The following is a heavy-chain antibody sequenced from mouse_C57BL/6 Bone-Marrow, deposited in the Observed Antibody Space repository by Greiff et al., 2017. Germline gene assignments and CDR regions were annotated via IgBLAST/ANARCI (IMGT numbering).Heavy chain of an antibody. CDR2: IDPENGDT. Sequence: EVQLQESGAELVRPGASVKLSCTASGFNIKDDYMHWVKQRPEQGLECIGWIDPENGDTEYASKFQGKATITADTSSNTAYLQLSSLTSEDTAVYYCTTWNLLLRYLDYWGQGTTLTVSS. J-gene: IGHJ2*01. V-gene: IGHV14-4*01. CDR3: TTWNLLLRYLDY. CDR1: GFNIKDDY. D-gene: IGHD1-1*01.